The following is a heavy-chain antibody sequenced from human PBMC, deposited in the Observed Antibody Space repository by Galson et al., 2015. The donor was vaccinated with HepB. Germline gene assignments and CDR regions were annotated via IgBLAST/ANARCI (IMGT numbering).Heavy chain of an antibody. Sequence: PALVNPTQTLTLTCTFSGFSLTTSGVGVGWLRQPPGKTLEWLALIYWDDDKRYSPSLKNRLTITKDTSKNHVVLKMTNMDPVDTATYYCAQVNFDFWSDYKGDDAFDIWGQGTMVTVSS. D-gene: IGHD3-3*01. CDR3: AQVNFDFWSDYKGDDAFDI. CDR2: IYWDDDK. V-gene: IGHV2-5*02. CDR1: GFSLTTSGVG. J-gene: IGHJ3*02.